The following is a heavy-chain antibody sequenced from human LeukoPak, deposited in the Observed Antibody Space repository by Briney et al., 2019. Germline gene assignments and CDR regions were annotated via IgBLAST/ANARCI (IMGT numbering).Heavy chain of an antibody. CDR2: ISYDGSNK. J-gene: IGHJ3*02. CDR3: AREGEQLVRLDAFDI. V-gene: IGHV3-30-3*01. CDR1: GFTFSSYA. D-gene: IGHD6-13*01. Sequence: GGSLRLSCAASGFTFSSYAMHWVRQAPGKGLEWVAVISYDGSNKYYADSVKGRFTISRDNSKNTLYLQMNSLRAEDTAVYYCAREGEQLVRLDAFDIWGQGTMVTVSS.